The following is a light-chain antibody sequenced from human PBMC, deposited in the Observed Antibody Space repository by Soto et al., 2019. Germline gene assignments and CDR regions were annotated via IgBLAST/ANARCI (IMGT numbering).Light chain of an antibody. CDR3: QQYGTSPALT. CDR2: DAS. J-gene: IGKJ4*01. Sequence: EIVLTQSPGTLSLSPGERATLSCRASQSVSSTYLAWYQQKPGQAPRLLIYDASTRATGIPDRFSGSGSGTDFTLTISSLEPEDFAVYYCQQYGTSPALTFGGGTNVEIE. V-gene: IGKV3-20*01. CDR1: QSVSSTY.